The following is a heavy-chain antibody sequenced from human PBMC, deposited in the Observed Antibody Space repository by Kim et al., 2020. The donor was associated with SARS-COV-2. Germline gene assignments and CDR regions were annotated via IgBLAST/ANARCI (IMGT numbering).Heavy chain of an antibody. Sequence: TNYAQKFRGSVTMTTDTSKTTVFLELRRLTSDDTAVYYCARGGTDYYGLDVWGQGTTVIVSS. D-gene: IGHD1-7*01. CDR3: ARGGTDYYGLDV. CDR2: T. J-gene: IGHJ6*02. V-gene: IGHV1-18*01.